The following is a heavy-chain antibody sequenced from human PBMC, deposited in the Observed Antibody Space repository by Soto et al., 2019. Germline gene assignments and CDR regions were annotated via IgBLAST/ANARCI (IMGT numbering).Heavy chain of an antibody. CDR2: INPNSGGT. Sequence: QVQLVQSGAEVKKPGASVKVSCKASGYTFTSYYMHWVRQAPGQGLEWMGWINPNSGGTNYAQKFQGWVTMTRDTSLSTAYGELSRLRCDDTAVYHCARGLRGYCSGGSCDWFDPWGEGTLVTVS. D-gene: IGHD2-15*01. J-gene: IGHJ5*02. CDR3: ARGLRGYCSGGSCDWFDP. V-gene: IGHV1-2*04. CDR1: GYTFTSYY.